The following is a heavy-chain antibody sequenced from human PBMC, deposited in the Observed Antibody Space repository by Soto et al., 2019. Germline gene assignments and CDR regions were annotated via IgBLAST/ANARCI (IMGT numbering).Heavy chain of an antibody. CDR3: ARELKPYNSGWYFTLS. D-gene: IGHD6-19*01. J-gene: IGHJ5*02. CDR1: GGSVSSHY. Sequence: QVQLQESGPGLVNPSETLSLTCSASGGSVSSHYWSWVRQPAGKGLEWIGRIYISGNTKYNPSFKSRVTMSVDTSKNQVSLRLSSVTAADTAVYYCARELKPYNSGWYFTLSWGQGTLVTVSS. V-gene: IGHV4-4*07. CDR2: IYISGNT.